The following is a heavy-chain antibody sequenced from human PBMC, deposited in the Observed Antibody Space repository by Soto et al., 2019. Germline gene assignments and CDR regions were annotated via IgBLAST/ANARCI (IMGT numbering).Heavy chain of an antibody. V-gene: IGHV1-69*01. D-gene: IGHD3-10*01. J-gene: IGHJ4*02. CDR3: ARDRDDYGSGNYYNRIGF. CDR1: GGIFSTYA. CDR2: IIPLFGTP. Sequence: QVQLVQSGAEVKKPGSSVKVSCMASGGIFSTYAISWLRQAPGQGLEWMGGIIPLFGTPNYAQRFQGRVTITADESTCTAYMELSRLRSEDTAVYYCARDRDDYGSGNYYNRIGFWGQVTLVTVSS.